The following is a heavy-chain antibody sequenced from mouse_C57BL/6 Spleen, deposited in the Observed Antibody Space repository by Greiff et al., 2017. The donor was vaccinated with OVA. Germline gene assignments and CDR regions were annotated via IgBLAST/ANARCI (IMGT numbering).Heavy chain of an antibody. CDR2: IRSGSSTI. J-gene: IGHJ2*01. CDR3: ATEGDYGREFDC. Sequence: DVKLVESGGCLVKPGGSLKLSCAASGFTFSDYGMHWVRQAPEKGLEWVAYIRSGSSTIYYAVTVKGRFTISRDNAKNTLFLQMTRLRSKDTAMYYCATEGDYGREFDCWGQGTTLTVSS. D-gene: IGHD1-1*01. CDR1: GFTFSDYG. V-gene: IGHV5-17*01.